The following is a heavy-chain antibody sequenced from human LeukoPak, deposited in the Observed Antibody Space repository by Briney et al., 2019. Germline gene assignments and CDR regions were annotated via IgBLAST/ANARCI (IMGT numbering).Heavy chain of an antibody. J-gene: IGHJ5*02. D-gene: IGHD2-15*01. V-gene: IGHV6-1*01. CDR1: GDSVSSNSAA. Sequence: SQTLSLTCAISGDSVSSNSAAWNWIRQSPSRGLEWLGRTYYRSKWYNDYAVSVKSRITINPDTSKNQFSLQLNSVTPEDTAVYYCARTSDIVVVVAAYNWFDPWGQGTLVTVSS. CDR3: ARTSDIVVVVAAYNWFDP. CDR2: TYYRSKWYN.